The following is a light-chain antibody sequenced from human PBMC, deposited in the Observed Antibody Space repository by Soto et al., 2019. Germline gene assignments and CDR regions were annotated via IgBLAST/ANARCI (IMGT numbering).Light chain of an antibody. CDR3: SSYTSSSTRV. J-gene: IGLJ1*01. CDR2: DVS. Sequence: QCSLTRPASVSGAAGEGITISCPGTSSDVGGYNYVSWYQQHPGKAPKLMIYDVSNRPSGVSNRFSGSKSGNTASLTISGLQAEDEADYYCSSYTSSSTRVFGTGTKVTVL. V-gene: IGLV2-14*01. CDR1: SSDVGGYNY.